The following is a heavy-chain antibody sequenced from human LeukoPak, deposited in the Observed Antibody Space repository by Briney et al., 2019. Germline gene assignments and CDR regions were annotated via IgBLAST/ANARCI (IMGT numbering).Heavy chain of an antibody. J-gene: IGHJ6*03. CDR2: IHHSGST. CDR1: GGSFSGYY. Sequence: SETLSLTCAVYGGSFSGYYWTWIRQPPGKGLEWIGEIHHSGSTNYNPSLKSRVTISVDTSKNQFSLNLSSVTAADTAVYYCTGHGTRYYYHYMDVWGRGTTVTVSS. CDR3: TGHGTRYYYHYMDV. V-gene: IGHV4-34*01.